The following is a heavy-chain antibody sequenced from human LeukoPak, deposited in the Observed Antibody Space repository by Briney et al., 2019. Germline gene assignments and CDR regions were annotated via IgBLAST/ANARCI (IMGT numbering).Heavy chain of an antibody. Sequence: GGSLRLSCAASGFTFSTYGMHWARQAPGKGLEWVAFIRYDGSNKYYADSVKGRFTISRDNSKNTLYLQRNSLRAEDTAVYYCARDLRLSSATPGPTYFDYWGQGTLLTVSS. D-gene: IGHD1-14*01. CDR2: IRYDGSNK. V-gene: IGHV3-30*02. CDR3: ARDLRLSSATPGPTYFDY. J-gene: IGHJ4*02. CDR1: GFTFSTYG.